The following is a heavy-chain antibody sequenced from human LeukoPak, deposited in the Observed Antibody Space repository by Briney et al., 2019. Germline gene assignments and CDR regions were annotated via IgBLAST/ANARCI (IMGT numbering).Heavy chain of an antibody. CDR3: ARAPGYSSSWYLAGDAFDF. V-gene: IGHV4-39*07. Sequence: PSETLSLTCTVSGGSISSSRYYWGWIRQPPGKGLEWIGSIHYSGSTYYNPSLKSRVTVSVDTSENQFSLKLSSVAAADTAVYYCARAPGYSSSWYLAGDAFDFWGQGTTVTVSS. CDR1: GGSISSSRYY. D-gene: IGHD6-13*01. J-gene: IGHJ3*01. CDR2: IHYSGST.